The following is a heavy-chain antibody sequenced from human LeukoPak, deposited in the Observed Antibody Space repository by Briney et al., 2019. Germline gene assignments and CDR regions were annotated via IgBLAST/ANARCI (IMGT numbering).Heavy chain of an antibody. J-gene: IGHJ3*02. CDR3: AHQTYYDILTGYYNKAFDI. CDR1: GFSLSTSGGG. D-gene: IGHD3-9*01. V-gene: IGHV2-5*02. CDR2: IDWDDDK. Sequence: SGPTLVNPTQTLTLTCTFSGFSLSTSGGGVGWIRQPPGKALEWLALIDWDDDKRYSPSLKSRLTITKDTSKNQVALTMTNMDPVDTATYYCAHQTYYDILTGYYNKAFDIWGQGTMVTVSS.